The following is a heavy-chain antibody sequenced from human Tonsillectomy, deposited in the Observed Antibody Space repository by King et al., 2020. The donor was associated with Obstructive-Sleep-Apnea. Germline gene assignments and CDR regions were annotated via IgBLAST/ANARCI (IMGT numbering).Heavy chain of an antibody. Sequence: VQLVQSGGGLVKPGGSLRLSCAASGFTFSNAWMSWVRQAPGKGLEWVGRIKSKTDGGTTDYAAPVKGRFTISRDDSKNTLYLQMNSLKTEDTAVYYCTTDRYYYDSSSDYWGQGTLVTVSS. CDR2: IKSKTDGGTT. V-gene: IGHV3-15*01. J-gene: IGHJ4*02. CDR3: TTDRYYYDSSSDY. CDR1: GFTFSNAW. D-gene: IGHD3-22*01.